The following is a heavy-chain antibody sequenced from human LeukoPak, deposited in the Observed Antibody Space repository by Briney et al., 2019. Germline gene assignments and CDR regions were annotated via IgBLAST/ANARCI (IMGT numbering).Heavy chain of an antibody. CDR3: ARVSSGGDCFDY. J-gene: IGHJ4*02. V-gene: IGHV1-69*06. Sequence: SVKVSCKASGYTFNTYGITWVRQAPGQGLEWMGGIIPSFGTANYAQKFQGRVTITADKSTSRAYMELSSLRSEDTAVYYCARVSSGGDCFDYWGQGTLVTVSS. CDR1: GYTFNTYG. D-gene: IGHD2-21*02. CDR2: IIPSFGTA.